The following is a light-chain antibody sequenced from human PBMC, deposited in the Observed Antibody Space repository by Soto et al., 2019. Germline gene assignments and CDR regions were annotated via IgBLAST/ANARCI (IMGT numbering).Light chain of an antibody. CDR2: AAN. J-gene: IGKJ1*01. CDR3: QQFQTYPRT. CDR1: QGISNC. Sequence: DIQLTQSPSFLSASVGDRVTITCRARQGISNCLAWYQQEPGKAPKLLIYAANSLQSGVPSRFSGSGSGTEFTLTISSLQPEDFATYSCQQFQTYPRTFGQGTKVDIK. V-gene: IGKV1-9*01.